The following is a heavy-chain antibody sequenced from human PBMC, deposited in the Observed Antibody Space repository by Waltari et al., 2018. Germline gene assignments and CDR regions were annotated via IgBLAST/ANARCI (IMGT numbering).Heavy chain of an antibody. CDR2: ITSSGNTI. V-gene: IGHV3-48*03. CDR1: GFTISSYE. CDR3: ARPGRQQRPGY. Sequence: EVQLVESGGGLVQPGGSLRLSCAVSGFTISSYEMIWVRQAPGKGLEWVSYITSSGNTIYYADAVKGRFTISRDNAKNSLYLQMHSLRAEDTAVYYCARPGRQQRPGYWGQGTLVTVSS. D-gene: IGHD6-25*01. J-gene: IGHJ4*02.